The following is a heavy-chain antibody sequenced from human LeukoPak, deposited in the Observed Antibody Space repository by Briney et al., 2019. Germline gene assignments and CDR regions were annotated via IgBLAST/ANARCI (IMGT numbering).Heavy chain of an antibody. D-gene: IGHD3-10*02. J-gene: IGHJ4*02. Sequence: GGSLRLSCAASGFTFSTYPMIWVRQVPGKGLEWVSVIFGDSKEIHYADSVKGRFTISGDNSKNTLFLQMNSLRSEDTAVYYCANYVQRLAPSDYWGQGTLVTVSS. CDR2: IFGDSKEI. CDR3: ANYVQRLAPSDY. V-gene: IGHV3-23*01. CDR1: GFTFSTYP.